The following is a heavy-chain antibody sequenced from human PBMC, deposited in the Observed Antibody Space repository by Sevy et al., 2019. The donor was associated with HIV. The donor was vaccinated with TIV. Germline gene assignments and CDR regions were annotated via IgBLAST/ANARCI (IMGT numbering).Heavy chain of an antibody. Sequence: GGSLRLSCAASGFTFSSYGMHWVRQAPGKGLEWVAVISYDGSNKYYADSVKGRVTISRDNSKNTLYLQMNSLTTEDTAVYYCARPRANYVDNYFFYAMDVWGQGTTVTVSS. CDR1: GFTFSSYG. V-gene: IGHV3-30*03. CDR2: ISYDGSNK. J-gene: IGHJ6*02. CDR3: ARPRANYVDNYFFYAMDV. D-gene: IGHD4-17*01.